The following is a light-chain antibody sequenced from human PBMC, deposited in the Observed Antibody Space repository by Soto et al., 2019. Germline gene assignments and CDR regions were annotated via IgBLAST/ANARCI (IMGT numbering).Light chain of an antibody. V-gene: IGLV1-40*01. Sequence: QSVLTQPPSVSGAPGQRVTISCTGSSSNIGAGYDVHWYQHLPGTAPKLLIYVNINRPSGVPDRFSGSKSGTSASLAITGLQAEDEADYYCQSYDSSLSAPVVFGGGTKVTVL. CDR1: SSNIGAGYD. CDR2: VNI. CDR3: QSYDSSLSAPVV. J-gene: IGLJ2*01.